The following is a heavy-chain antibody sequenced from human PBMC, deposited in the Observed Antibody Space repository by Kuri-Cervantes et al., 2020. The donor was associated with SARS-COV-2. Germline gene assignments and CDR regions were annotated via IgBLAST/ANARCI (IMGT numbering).Heavy chain of an antibody. V-gene: IGHV6-1*01. CDR1: GDSVSGNSVA. Sequence: TLSLTCAISGDSVSGNSVAWNWIRQSPSRGLAWLRRTYYRSKWFNDYAESVKSRIGITADTSRYQFSLQLTSVTPEDTAVYYCARVTDWGRDVFDLWGRGTMVTVSS. J-gene: IGHJ3*01. CDR3: ARVTDWGRDVFDL. D-gene: IGHD7-27*01. CDR2: TYYRSKWFN.